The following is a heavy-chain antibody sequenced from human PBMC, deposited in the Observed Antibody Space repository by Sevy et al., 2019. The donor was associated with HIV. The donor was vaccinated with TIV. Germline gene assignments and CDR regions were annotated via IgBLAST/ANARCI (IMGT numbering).Heavy chain of an antibody. CDR3: AKPRGSFYFDY. Sequence: GGSLRLSCAASAFSFNTYAMSWVRRAPGKGLEWVSTISGSGDSTFYSDSVKGRFTISRDNSKNTLYLQMNSLRAEDTAVYYCAKPRGSFYFDYWGQGTLVSVSS. D-gene: IGHD3-16*01. CDR2: ISGSGDST. J-gene: IGHJ4*02. CDR1: AFSFNTYA. V-gene: IGHV3-23*01.